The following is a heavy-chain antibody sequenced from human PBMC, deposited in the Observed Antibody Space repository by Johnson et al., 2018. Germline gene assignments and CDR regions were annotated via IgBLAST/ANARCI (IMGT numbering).Heavy chain of an antibody. V-gene: IGHV3-33*01. CDR1: GFTFSSYG. CDR2: IWYDGSNK. Sequence: QVQLVESGGGVVQPGRSLRLSCAASGFTFSSYGMHWVRQAPGKGLEWVAVIWYDGSNKYYADTVKGRFTISRDNSKNTLYLQMNSLRAEDTAVYYCARESALQNAFDIWGQGTMVTVSS. CDR3: ARESALQNAFDI. J-gene: IGHJ3*02.